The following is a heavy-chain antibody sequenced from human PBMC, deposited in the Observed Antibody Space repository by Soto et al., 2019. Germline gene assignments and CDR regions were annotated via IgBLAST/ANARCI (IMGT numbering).Heavy chain of an antibody. V-gene: IGHV4-59*01. CDR3: ARECPCDR. CDR1: GGAFRSYF. J-gene: IGHJ5*02. Sequence: QVRLQESGPQLVKPSATLSLTCTVSGGAFRSYFWSWIRQPPGKGLEWIGNIHSSGKSNYNPSFNSRVYMTIDPSKNRFSVRLTSVNAADTAFYYCARECPCDRWGQGMLVTVSS. CDR2: IHSSGKS.